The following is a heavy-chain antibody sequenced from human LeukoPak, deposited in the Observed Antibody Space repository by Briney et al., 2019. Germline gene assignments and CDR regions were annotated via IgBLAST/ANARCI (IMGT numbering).Heavy chain of an antibody. Sequence: TSETLSLTCTVSGGSISSDGYYWSWIRQHPGKGLEWIGYIYYSGSTYYNPSLKSRVTISVDTSKNQFSLKLSSVTAADTAVYYCARDWRKWTTETTPHGAFDIWGQGTMVTVSS. D-gene: IGHD4-17*01. CDR1: GGSISSDGYY. V-gene: IGHV4-31*03. J-gene: IGHJ3*02. CDR2: IYYSGST. CDR3: ARDWRKWTTETTPHGAFDI.